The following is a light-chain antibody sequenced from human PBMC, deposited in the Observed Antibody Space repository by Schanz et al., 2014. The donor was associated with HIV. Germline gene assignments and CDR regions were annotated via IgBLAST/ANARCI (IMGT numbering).Light chain of an antibody. V-gene: IGLV2-14*01. CDR3: SSYAGNNNGV. CDR2: DVS. CDR1: SSDVGGYNY. Sequence: QSVLTQPASVSGSPGQSITISCTGTSSDVGGYNYVSWYQQHPGKAPKLMIYDVSNRPSGVSNRFSGSKSGNTASLTISGLQAEDEADYYCSSYAGNNNGVFGGGTKLTVL. J-gene: IGLJ3*02.